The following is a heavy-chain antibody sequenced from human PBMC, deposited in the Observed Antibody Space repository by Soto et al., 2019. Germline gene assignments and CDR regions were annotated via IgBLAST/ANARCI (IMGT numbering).Heavy chain of an antibody. CDR2: IYYSGST. D-gene: IGHD3-3*01. Sequence: PSETLSLTCTVSGGSISSGGYYWSWIRQHPGKGLEWIGYIYYSGSTYYNPSLKSRVTISVDTSKNQFSLKLSSVTAADTAVYYCARDPAGVGVFWSGSHGPWFDPWGQGTLVTVSS. CDR1: GGSISSGGYY. J-gene: IGHJ5*02. CDR3: ARDPAGVGVFWSGSHGPWFDP. V-gene: IGHV4-31*03.